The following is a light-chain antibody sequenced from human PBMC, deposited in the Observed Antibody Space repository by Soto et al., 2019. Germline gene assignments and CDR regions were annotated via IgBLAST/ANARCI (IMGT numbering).Light chain of an antibody. J-gene: IGKJ1*01. CDR1: QGISNY. CDR3: QKYNNAPRT. Sequence: DNQMNQSPSSLSASVGDRVTITCRTSQGISNYLAWYQQKPGKVPKLLIYAASTLQSGVPSRFSGSGSGTDFTLTISSLQPEDVATYYCQKYNNAPRTFGQGTKVDIK. V-gene: IGKV1-27*01. CDR2: AAS.